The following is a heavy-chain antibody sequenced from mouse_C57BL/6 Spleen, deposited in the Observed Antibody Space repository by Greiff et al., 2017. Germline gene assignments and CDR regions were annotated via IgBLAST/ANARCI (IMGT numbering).Heavy chain of an antibody. J-gene: IGHJ2*01. CDR3: ARDNGSRPFDY. Sequence: VQLQQSGPELVKPGASVKISCKASGYAFSSSWMNWVKQRPGKGLEWIGRIYPGDGDTNYNGKFKGKATLTADKSSSTAYMQLSSLTSEDSAVYFCARDNGSRPFDYWGQGTTLTVSS. CDR1: GYAFSSSW. D-gene: IGHD1-1*01. CDR2: IYPGDGDT. V-gene: IGHV1-82*01.